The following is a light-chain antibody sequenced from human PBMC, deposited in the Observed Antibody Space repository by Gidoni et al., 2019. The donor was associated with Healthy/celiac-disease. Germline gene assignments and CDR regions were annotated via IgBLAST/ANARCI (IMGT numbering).Light chain of an antibody. CDR3: QQSYSTLIT. V-gene: IGKV1-39*01. CDR2: AES. J-gene: IGKJ5*01. Sequence: DIQMTQSPSSLSASVGDRVTITCRASQSISSDLNWYQQKPGKAPKLLSDAESSLQSGVPSRFSCSGSGTDFTLTISSLQPEEFATYYCQQSYSTLITFGQGTRLEIK. CDR1: QSISSD.